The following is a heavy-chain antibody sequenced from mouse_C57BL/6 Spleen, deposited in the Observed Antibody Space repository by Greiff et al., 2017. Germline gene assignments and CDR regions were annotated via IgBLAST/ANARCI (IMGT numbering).Heavy chain of an antibody. J-gene: IGHJ2*01. CDR1: GFTFSNYW. Sequence: DVKLQESGGGLVQPGGSMKLSCVASGFTFSNYWMNWVRQSPEQGLEWVAQIRLKSDNYATNYAESVKGRFTISRDDTRSRVYLQMNNLRAEDTGIYYCTEPVDYWGQGTTLTVSS. CDR2: IRLKSDNYAT. V-gene: IGHV6-3*01. CDR3: TEPVDY.